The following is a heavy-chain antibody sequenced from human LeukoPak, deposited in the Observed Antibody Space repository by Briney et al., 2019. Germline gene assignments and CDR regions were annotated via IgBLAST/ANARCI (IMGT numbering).Heavy chain of an antibody. J-gene: IGHJ4*02. Sequence: AGGSLRLSCAASGNYWMHWVRQAPGKGLVWVSHINGDGSWTTYADSVKGRFTISKDNAKNTVYLQMNNLRAEDTAVYYCVSFYETYWGRGTRVTVSS. D-gene: IGHD2-2*01. V-gene: IGHV3-74*01. CDR1: GNYW. CDR2: INGDGSWT. CDR3: VSFYETY.